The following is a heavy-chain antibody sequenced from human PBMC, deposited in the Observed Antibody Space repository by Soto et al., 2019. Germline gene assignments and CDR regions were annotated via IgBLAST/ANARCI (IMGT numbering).Heavy chain of an antibody. V-gene: IGHV1-46*01. CDR2: INPSGGST. CDR1: GYTFTSYY. CDR3: ARDFYYDSSGYVDDY. J-gene: IGHJ4*02. D-gene: IGHD3-22*01. Sequence: ASVKVSCKASGYTFTSYYMHWVRQAPGQGLEWMGIINPSGGSTSYAQKFRGRVTMTRDTSTSTVYMELSSLRSEDTAVYYCARDFYYDSSGYVDDYWGQGTLVTVSS.